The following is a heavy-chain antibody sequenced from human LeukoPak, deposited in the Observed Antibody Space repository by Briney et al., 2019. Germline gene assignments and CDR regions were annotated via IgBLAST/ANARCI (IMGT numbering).Heavy chain of an antibody. J-gene: IGHJ6*03. CDR2: ISYDGSNK. CDR1: GFTFSSYN. Sequence: GGSLRLSCAASGFTFSSYNMNWVRQAPGKGLEWVAVISYDGSNKYYADSVKGRFTISRDNSKNTLYLQMNSLRAEDAAVYYCAKSGDPTYYYYYYMDVWGKGTTVTVSS. CDR3: AKSGDPTYYYYYYMDV. D-gene: IGHD2-21*02. V-gene: IGHV3-30*18.